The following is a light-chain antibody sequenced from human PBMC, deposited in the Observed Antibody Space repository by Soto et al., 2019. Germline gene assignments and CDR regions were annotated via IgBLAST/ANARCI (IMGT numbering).Light chain of an antibody. CDR1: SSDVGAYNY. CDR2: DVS. CDR3: YSYTSSSTYV. Sequence: SVLTQPASGSGSPGQSITISCTGTSSDVGAYNYVSWYQQHPAKVPKLMIYDVSNRPSGVSDRFSGSKSGNTASLTISGLQAEDEADYYCYSYTSSSTYVFGTGTKVTVL. J-gene: IGLJ1*01. V-gene: IGLV2-14*01.